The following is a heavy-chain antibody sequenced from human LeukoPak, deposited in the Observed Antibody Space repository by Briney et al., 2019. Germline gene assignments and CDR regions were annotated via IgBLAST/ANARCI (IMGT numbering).Heavy chain of an antibody. CDR2: INDRGTT. J-gene: IGHJ3*02. Sequence: SETLSLTCAVYGGSFSDYYWNWIRQPPGKGPEWIGEINDRGTTNHNPSLKSRVTILVDTSKNQFSLRLSSVTAADTAVYYCAGGFRGNSRGSFDIWGQGTMVTVSS. CDR1: GGSFSDYY. D-gene: IGHD4-23*01. CDR3: AGGFRGNSRGSFDI. V-gene: IGHV4-34*01.